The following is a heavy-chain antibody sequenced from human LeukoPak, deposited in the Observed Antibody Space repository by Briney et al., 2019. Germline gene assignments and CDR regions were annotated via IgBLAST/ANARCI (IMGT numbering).Heavy chain of an antibody. CDR3: AKEILLGYFYTAV. D-gene: IGHD3-3*02. J-gene: IGHJ6*03. V-gene: IGHV3-30*02. CDR1: GFTFNNDG. CDR2: TRFDGAIT. Sequence: PGGALRLSCAASGFTFNNDGMHWVRQTPGKGLESGAFTRFDGAITDYADSVEGRFTISRDNSQNMLYLKMNSLRTETTALYYCAKEILLGYFYTAVWGKGTPVIVSS.